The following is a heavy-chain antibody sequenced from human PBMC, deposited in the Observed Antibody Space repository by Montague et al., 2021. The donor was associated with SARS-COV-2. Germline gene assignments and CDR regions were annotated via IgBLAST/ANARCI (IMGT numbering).Heavy chain of an antibody. Sequence: PALVKPTQALTLTCTFSGFSLSTSGVGVGWIRQPPGKALEWLALIYWDDDKRYSPSLKSRLTITKDTSKNQVVHTMTNMDPVDTATYYCAHRRGLLLSDAFGIWGQGTMVTVSS. D-gene: IGHD1-26*01. J-gene: IGHJ3*02. V-gene: IGHV2-5*02. CDR1: GFSLSTSGVG. CDR3: AHRRGLLLSDAFGI. CDR2: IYWDDDK.